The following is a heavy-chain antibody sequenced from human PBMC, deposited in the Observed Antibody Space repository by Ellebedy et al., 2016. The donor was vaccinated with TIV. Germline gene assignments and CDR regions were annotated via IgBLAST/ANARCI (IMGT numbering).Heavy chain of an antibody. J-gene: IGHJ5*02. CDR3: ARGGLRITMVRGVYRDWFDP. D-gene: IGHD3-10*01. CDR2: INHSGST. Sequence: SETLSLXXTVSGYSISSGYYWGWIRQPPGKGLEWIGEINHSGSTNYNPSLKSRVTISVDTSKNQFSLKLSSVTAADTAVYYCARGGLRITMVRGVYRDWFDPWGQGTLVTVSS. CDR1: GYSISSGYY. V-gene: IGHV4-38-2*02.